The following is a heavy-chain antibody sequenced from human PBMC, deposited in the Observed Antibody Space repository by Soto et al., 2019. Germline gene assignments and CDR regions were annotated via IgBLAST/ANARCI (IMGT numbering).Heavy chain of an antibody. CDR2: IFPGDSDT. V-gene: IGHV5-51*01. Sequence: LGESLKISCQGSGYDFGAHWIGWVRQMPGKGLEWMGIIFPGDSDTRYRPSFQGQVTISADRSINTAYLQWSSLKASDTAMYFCARGGIIGTPPHYSGQ. D-gene: IGHD1-20*01. CDR1: GYDFGAHW. CDR3: ARGGIIGTPPHY. J-gene: IGHJ4*02.